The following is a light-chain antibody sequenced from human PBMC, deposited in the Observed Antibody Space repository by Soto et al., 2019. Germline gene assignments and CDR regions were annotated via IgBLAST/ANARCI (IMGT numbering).Light chain of an antibody. J-gene: IGKJ2*01. Sequence: EIVMTQSPATLSVSPGETATLSCRASQSVSSNLAWYQQKPGQSPRLLIYGASNRATGIPARFSGSGSGTECTLTLSSLQAEDFAVYYCQQYNNWPNTFGQGTKLEIK. V-gene: IGKV3-15*01. CDR3: QQYNNWPNT. CDR1: QSVSSN. CDR2: GAS.